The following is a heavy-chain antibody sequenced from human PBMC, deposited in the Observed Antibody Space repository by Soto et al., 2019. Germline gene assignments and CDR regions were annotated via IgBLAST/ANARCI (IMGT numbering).Heavy chain of an antibody. CDR1: GYTFTSYG. D-gene: IGHD5-12*01. V-gene: IGHV1-18*01. CDR2: ISAYNGNT. CDR3: AREGDSGYERGAFYY. J-gene: IGHJ4*02. Sequence: QVQLVQSGAEVKKPGASVKVSCKASGYTFTSYGISWVRQAPGQGREWMGWISAYNGNTNYAQKLQGRVTMTTDTSPSTAYKELRSLRSEDTAVYYCAREGDSGYERGAFYYWGQGTLVTVSS.